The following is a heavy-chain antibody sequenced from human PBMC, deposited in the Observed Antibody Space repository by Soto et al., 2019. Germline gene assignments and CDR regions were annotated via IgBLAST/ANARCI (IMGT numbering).Heavy chain of an antibody. CDR2: IRSKAYGGTT. V-gene: IGHV3-49*04. CDR3: TRDLGYCSSTSCRNYGMDV. CDR1: GFTFGDYA. Sequence: GGSLRLSCTASGFTFGDYAMSWVRQAPGKGLEWVGFIRSKAYGGTTEYAASVKGRFTISRDDSKSIAYLQMNSLKTEDTAVCYCTRDLGYCSSTSCRNYGMDVWGQGTTVTVSS. J-gene: IGHJ6*02. D-gene: IGHD2-2*01.